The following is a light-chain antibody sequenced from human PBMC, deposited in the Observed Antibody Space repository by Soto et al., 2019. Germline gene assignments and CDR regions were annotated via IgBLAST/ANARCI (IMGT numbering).Light chain of an antibody. Sequence: DIVMTQSPDSLAVSLGERATINCKSSQSVLHTTNNKNYLSWYQQKAGQPPKLLIFWASTRESGVPDRFSGSGTGTDFTLTTSSLQAEDVAVYYCQQQSGTPPYTFGQGTKLEIK. J-gene: IGKJ2*01. CDR2: WAS. CDR1: QSVLHTTNNKNY. CDR3: QQQSGTPPYT. V-gene: IGKV4-1*01.